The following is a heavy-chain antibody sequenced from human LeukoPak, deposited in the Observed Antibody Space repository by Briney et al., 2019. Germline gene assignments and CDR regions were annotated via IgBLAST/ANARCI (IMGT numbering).Heavy chain of an antibody. Sequence: ASVKVSYKASSYTLTSHDISWVPRAPGQGLEGMDRITNYNDNTNHAQNPRRRVTMTTDTSTSTAYMELRSLRSDDTAVYYCARGDYYDSSGYSDASLFDYWGQGTLVTVSS. V-gene: IGHV1-18*01. CDR1: SYTLTSHD. D-gene: IGHD3-22*01. CDR2: ITNYNDNT. J-gene: IGHJ4*02. CDR3: ARGDYYDSSGYSDASLFDY.